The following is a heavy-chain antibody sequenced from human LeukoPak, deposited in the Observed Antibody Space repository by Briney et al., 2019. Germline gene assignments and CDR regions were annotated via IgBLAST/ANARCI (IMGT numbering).Heavy chain of an antibody. V-gene: IGHV3-23*01. CDR3: AKDREGIAAAGIPWFDP. J-gene: IGHJ5*02. CDR1: GFAFGSEA. Sequence: GGSLRLSCAVSGFAFGSEAMSWVRQSPARGLEWVASISPGGGTSYYADYVKGRFTISRDNSKNSLFVQMNSLRAEDTAVYFCAKDREGIAAAGIPWFDPWGQGTLVTVSS. D-gene: IGHD6-13*01. CDR2: ISPGGGTS.